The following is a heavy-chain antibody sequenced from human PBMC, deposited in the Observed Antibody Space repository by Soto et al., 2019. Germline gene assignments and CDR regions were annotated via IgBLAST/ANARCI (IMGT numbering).Heavy chain of an antibody. CDR1: GFTFSNFA. CDR2: ISNSFSDGNT. V-gene: IGHV3-23*01. D-gene: IGHD3-16*01. CDR3: SKFVSPEEGDYFDH. J-gene: IGHJ4*01. Sequence: GGSLRLSCAASGFTFSNFAMNWVRQAPGKGLEWVSAISNSFSDGNTHYADSVKGRFTISRDNDKNTVFLEIDSLRAEDTAVYYCSKFVSPEEGDYFDHWGPGTPVPVSS.